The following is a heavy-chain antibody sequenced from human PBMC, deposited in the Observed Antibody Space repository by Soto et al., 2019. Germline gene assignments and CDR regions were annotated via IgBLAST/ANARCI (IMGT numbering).Heavy chain of an antibody. Sequence: QVQLVQSGAEVKKPGASVKVSCKASGYTFTSYAMHWVRQAPGQRLEWMGWINAGNGNTKYSQKIQGRVTSTRDTSASTAYMELSSLRSEDTAVYYCARRGYSYEIGFDYWGQGTLVTVSS. CDR1: GYTFTSYA. J-gene: IGHJ4*02. CDR3: ARRGYSYEIGFDY. CDR2: INAGNGNT. V-gene: IGHV1-3*01. D-gene: IGHD5-18*01.